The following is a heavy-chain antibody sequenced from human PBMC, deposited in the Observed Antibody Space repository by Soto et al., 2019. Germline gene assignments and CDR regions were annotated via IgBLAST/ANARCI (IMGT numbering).Heavy chain of an antibody. V-gene: IGHV3-21*01. J-gene: IGHJ4*02. CDR2: ISSSSSYI. CDR1: GFTFSNYN. D-gene: IGHD5-12*01. Sequence: EVQLVESGGGLVKPGGSLRLSCAASGFTFSNYNMNWVRQAPGKGLEWVSFISSSSSYIYYADSVKGRFTISRDNTKNSLSLKMLSLRAEDTAVYYCAVIWNSGYAAHPEDYWGQGTLVTVSS. CDR3: AVIWNSGYAAHPEDY.